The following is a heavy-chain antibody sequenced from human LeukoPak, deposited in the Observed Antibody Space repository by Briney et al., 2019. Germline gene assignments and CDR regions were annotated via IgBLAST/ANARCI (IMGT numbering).Heavy chain of an antibody. CDR2: IKQDGSEK. J-gene: IGHJ4*02. CDR3: AGVKAAAARWGYFDY. D-gene: IGHD6-13*01. Sequence: GGSLRLSCAASGFTFSSYWMSWVRQAPGKGLEWVANIKQDGSEKYYMDSVKGRFTISRDNAKNSLYLQMNSLRAEDTAVYYCAGVKAAAARWGYFDYWGQGTLVTVSS. CDR1: GFTFSSYW. V-gene: IGHV3-7*05.